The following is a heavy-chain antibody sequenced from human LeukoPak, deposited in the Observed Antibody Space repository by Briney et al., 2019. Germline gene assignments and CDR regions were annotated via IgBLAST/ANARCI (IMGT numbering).Heavy chain of an antibody. Sequence: AGGSLRLSCAASGFTFSSYWVSWVRQAPGKGLEWVANIKQDGSEKYYVDSVKGRFTISRDNAKNSLYLQMNSLRAEDTAVYYCARGDSGSYPEGSDYWGQGTLVTVSS. V-gene: IGHV3-7*01. CDR2: IKQDGSEK. J-gene: IGHJ4*02. CDR3: ARGDSGSYPEGSDY. CDR1: GFTFSSYW. D-gene: IGHD1-26*01.